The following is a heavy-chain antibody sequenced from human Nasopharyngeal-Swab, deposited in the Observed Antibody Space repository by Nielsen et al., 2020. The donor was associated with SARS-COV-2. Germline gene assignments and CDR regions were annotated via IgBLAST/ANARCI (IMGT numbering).Heavy chain of an antibody. Sequence: SETLSLTCTVSGGSVDSGGQYWSWIRQHPGKGLECIWNIHENGQTYYTPSLKSRVNISMDKYKTEFSLKLDHVTAADTAVYYCARREAGVTGCPFDIWGRGTLITVSS. D-gene: IGHD3-3*01. J-gene: IGHJ2*01. CDR3: ARREAGVTGCPFDI. CDR2: IHENGQT. CDR1: GGSVDSGGQY. V-gene: IGHV4-31*03.